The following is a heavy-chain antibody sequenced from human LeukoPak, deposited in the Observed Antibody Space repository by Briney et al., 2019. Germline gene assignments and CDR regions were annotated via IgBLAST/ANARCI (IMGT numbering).Heavy chain of an antibody. V-gene: IGHV3-9*01. CDR1: GFTFDDYA. Sequence: PGRSLRLSCAASGFTFDDYAMHWVRQAPGKGLEWVSGISWNSGSIGYADSVKGRFTISRDNSKNTLYLQMNSLRAEDTAVYYCANLLRWEPYWGQGTLVTVSS. J-gene: IGHJ4*02. D-gene: IGHD4-23*01. CDR3: ANLLRWEPY. CDR2: ISWNSGSI.